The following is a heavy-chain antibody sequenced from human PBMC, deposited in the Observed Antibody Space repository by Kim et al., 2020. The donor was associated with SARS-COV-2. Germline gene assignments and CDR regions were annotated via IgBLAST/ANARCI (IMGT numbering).Heavy chain of an antibody. V-gene: IGHV4-59*08. CDR3: ARHGDTAMGY. J-gene: IGHJ4*02. CDR1: GGSISSYY. D-gene: IGHD5-18*01. Sequence: SETLSLTCTVSGGSISSYYWSWIRQPPGKGLEWIGYIYYSGSTNYNPSLKSRVTISVDTSKNQFSLKLSSVTAADTAVYYCARHGDTAMGYWGQGTLVTVSS. CDR2: IYYSGST.